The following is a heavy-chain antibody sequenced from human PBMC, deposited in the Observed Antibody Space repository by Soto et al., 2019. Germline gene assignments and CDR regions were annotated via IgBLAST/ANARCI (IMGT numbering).Heavy chain of an antibody. CDR1: GFTVSSDA. CDR2: ISAST. D-gene: IGHD6-13*01. J-gene: IGHJ4*02. Sequence: EMQLLESGGGLVQAGGSLRLSCAASGFTVSSDALNWVRQAPGKGLEWVSGISASTYYADSVKGRFTISRDTSKNTMYLQMNSLRAEDTAIYFCAIRMYSTRWHYLDYWGQGTLVTVSS. CDR3: AIRMYSTRWHYLDY. V-gene: IGHV3-23*01.